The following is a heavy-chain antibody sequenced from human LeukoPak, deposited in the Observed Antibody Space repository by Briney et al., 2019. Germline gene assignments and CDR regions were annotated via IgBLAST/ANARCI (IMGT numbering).Heavy chain of an antibody. J-gene: IGHJ4*02. Sequence: SVKVSRKTSGGTFNNYAISWVRQAPGQGLEWMGRVVPMFGIRNYPQTFRGRVNITADKATNTVYMELRSLRAEDTAIYYCATEPSRSYSFDHLDFWGLGTPVTVSS. V-gene: IGHV1-69*04. CDR3: ATEPSRSYSFDHLDF. CDR2: VVPMFGIR. D-gene: IGHD5-12*01. CDR1: GGTFNNYA.